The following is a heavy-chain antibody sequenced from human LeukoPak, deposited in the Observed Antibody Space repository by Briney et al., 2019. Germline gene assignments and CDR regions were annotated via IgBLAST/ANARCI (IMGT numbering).Heavy chain of an antibody. J-gene: IGHJ4*02. V-gene: IGHV1-2*02. D-gene: IGHD6-19*01. CDR1: GYTFTGYY. CDR3: ARPYSSGWYYFDY. CDR2: INPNSGGT. Sequence: ASVTVSCKASGYTFTGYYMHWVRQAPGQGLEWMGWINPNSGGTNYAQKFQGRVTMTRDTSISTAYMELSRLRSDDTAVYYCARPYSSGWYYFDYWGRGTLVTVSS.